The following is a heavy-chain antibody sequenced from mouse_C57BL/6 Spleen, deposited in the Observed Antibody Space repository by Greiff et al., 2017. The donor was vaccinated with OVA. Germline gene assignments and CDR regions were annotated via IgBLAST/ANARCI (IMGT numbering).Heavy chain of an antibody. CDR3: ARSSIYYDYPAWFAY. V-gene: IGHV1-61*01. CDR2: IYPSDSET. D-gene: IGHD2-4*01. J-gene: IGHJ3*01. CDR1: GYTFTSYW. Sequence: QVQLQQPGAELVRPGSSVKLSCKASGYTFTSYWMDWVKQRPGQGLEWIGNIYPSDSETHYNQKFKDKATLTVDKSSSTAYRQLSSLTSEDSAVYYCARSSIYYDYPAWFAYWGQGTLVTVSA.